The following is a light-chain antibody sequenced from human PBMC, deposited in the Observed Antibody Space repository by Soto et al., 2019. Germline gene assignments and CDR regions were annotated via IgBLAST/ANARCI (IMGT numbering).Light chain of an antibody. CDR2: AAS. J-gene: IGKJ1*01. CDR3: QQSYSIPPT. V-gene: IGKV1-39*01. Sequence: DIQMTQSPSSLSASVEDRVIITCRASQSISNHLNWYQQKPGKAPKLLIFAASSLQSGVPSRFSGSSSGPDFTLTISSLQPEDFSTYYCQQSYSIPPTFGQGTKVEIK. CDR1: QSISNH.